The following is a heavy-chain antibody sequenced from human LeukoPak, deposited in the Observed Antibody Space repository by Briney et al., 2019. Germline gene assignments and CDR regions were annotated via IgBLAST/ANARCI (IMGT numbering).Heavy chain of an antibody. J-gene: IGHJ4*02. CDR1: GGSMSSGTYY. D-gene: IGHD2-2*01. V-gene: IGHV4-61*02. CDR3: ASFCASTTCYNDGTNFAF. Sequence: PSETLSLTCTVSGGSMSSGTYYRSWIRQPAGKGLEYIGRIFSSGNNNYNPSLKSRATMSTDTSKNQFSLNLTPVTAADTAVYYCASFCASTTCYNDGTNFAFWGQGTLVTVSS. CDR2: IFSSGNN.